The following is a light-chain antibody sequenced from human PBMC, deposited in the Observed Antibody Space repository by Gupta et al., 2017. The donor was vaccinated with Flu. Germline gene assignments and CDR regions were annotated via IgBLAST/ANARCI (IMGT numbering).Light chain of an antibody. Sequence: QSVLTQPPSASGTPGQRVTISCSGSSSSIGNNYVYWYQQLPGTAPKLLIKRNSVRPSGVSDRFSGSKSGTSAFLAISGLRSEDEADYYCAAWDDNLGGQVIFGGGTKLAVL. CDR3: AAWDDNLGGQVI. J-gene: IGLJ2*01. CDR1: SSSIGNNY. CDR2: RNS. V-gene: IGLV1-47*01.